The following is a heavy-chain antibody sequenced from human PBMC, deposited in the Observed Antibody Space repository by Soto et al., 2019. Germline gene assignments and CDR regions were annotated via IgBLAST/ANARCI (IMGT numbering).Heavy chain of an antibody. CDR3: ARGGLVVPAWKTYYFDY. CDR1: GFTFSSYA. J-gene: IGHJ4*02. CDR2: ISYDGSNK. D-gene: IGHD2-2*01. Sequence: AVGSLRLSCAASGFTFSSYAMHWVRQAPGKGLEWVAVISYDGSNKYYADSVKGRFTISRDNSKNTLYLQMNSLRAEDTAVYYCARGGLVVPAWKTYYFDYWGQGTLVTV. V-gene: IGHV3-30-3*01.